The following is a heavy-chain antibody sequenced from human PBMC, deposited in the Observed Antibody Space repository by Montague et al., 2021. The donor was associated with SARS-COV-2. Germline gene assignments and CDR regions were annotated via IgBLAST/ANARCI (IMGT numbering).Heavy chain of an antibody. CDR2: IYTRGGA. J-gene: IGHJ5*02. CDR1: GGSISSGGHY. Sequence: TLSLTCSVSGGSISSGGHYWSWIRQPDGKGLEWLGLIYTRGGATYNPALKSRVTMYVDKSKNQLSLKLNSVTAADTAVYYCARGSYYYNSSGQIMGGIDLWGHGILVTVSS. V-gene: IGHV4-61*02. CDR3: ARGSYYYNSSGQIMGGIDL. D-gene: IGHD3-22*01.